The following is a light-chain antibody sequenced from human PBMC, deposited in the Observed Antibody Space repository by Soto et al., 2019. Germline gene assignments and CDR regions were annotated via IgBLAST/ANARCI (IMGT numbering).Light chain of an antibody. CDR2: EAS. CDR1: STDFVSYNR. Sequence: QSALTQPPSVSGSPGQSVTISCTGTSTDFVSYNRVSWYQQPPATAPKLIIYEASNRPSGVPDRFSGSKSSNTASLTISGLQAADEADYYCTLYTSENTYVFGTGTKLTVL. V-gene: IGLV2-18*01. CDR3: TLYTSENTYV. J-gene: IGLJ1*01.